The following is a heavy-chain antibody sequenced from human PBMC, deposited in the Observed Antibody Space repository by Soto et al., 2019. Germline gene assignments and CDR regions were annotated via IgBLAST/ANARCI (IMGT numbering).Heavy chain of an antibody. J-gene: IGHJ4*02. Sequence: GGSLRLSCAASGFTFSSYGMHWVRQAPGKGLEWVAVISYDGSNKYYADSVKGRFTISRDNSKNTLYLQMNSLRAEDTAVYYCAKSGLRWSIDYWGQGTLVTVSS. CDR3: AKSGLRWSIDY. D-gene: IGHD4-17*01. CDR1: GFTFSSYG. CDR2: ISYDGSNK. V-gene: IGHV3-30*18.